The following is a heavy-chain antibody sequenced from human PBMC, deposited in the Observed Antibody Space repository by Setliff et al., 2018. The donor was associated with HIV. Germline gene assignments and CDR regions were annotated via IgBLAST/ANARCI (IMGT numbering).Heavy chain of an antibody. J-gene: IGHJ6*03. CDR3: ARDLAYCSGGSCYRPFIYYFYYMDV. CDR1: GFSLDDYY. V-gene: IGHV1-2*02. Sequence: ASVKVSCKASGFSLDDYYIHWVRQAPGQGLEWMGCVIPNSGKTYYAQEFQGRVTMTSETSINTAYMEVSWLTSDDTAIYYCARDLAYCSGGSCYRPFIYYFYYMDVWGKGATVTVSS. D-gene: IGHD2-15*01. CDR2: VIPNSGKT.